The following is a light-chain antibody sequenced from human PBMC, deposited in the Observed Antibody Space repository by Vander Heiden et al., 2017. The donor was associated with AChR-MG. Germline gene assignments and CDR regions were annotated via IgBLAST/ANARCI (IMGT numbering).Light chain of an antibody. J-gene: IGKJ2*01. CDR2: RAS. V-gene: IGKV3-20*01. CDR3: QQFGSSPPYT. Sequence: EFVLTQSPGTLSLSPGETATLSCRASQRVSSTHLVWYQQKPGQAPRLLIYRASTRATGIPDRFSGSGSGTDFTLTISRLQPEDFAVYYCQQFGSSPPYTFGQGTKLEIK. CDR1: QRVSSTH.